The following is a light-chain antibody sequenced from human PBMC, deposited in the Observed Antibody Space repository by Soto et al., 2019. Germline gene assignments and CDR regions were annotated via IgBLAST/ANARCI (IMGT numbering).Light chain of an antibody. CDR2: AAS. J-gene: IGKJ2*01. CDR1: QNIASF. V-gene: IGKV1-39*01. CDR3: QQTYNMPVS. Sequence: DVQMTQSPSSLSASVGDRVTITCRSSQNIASFLNWYQQRPGTAPKLLIFAASNLENGVPSRFSGRGSATDFTLTISSLQPEDFATYFCQQTYNMPVSFGLGTKLEMK.